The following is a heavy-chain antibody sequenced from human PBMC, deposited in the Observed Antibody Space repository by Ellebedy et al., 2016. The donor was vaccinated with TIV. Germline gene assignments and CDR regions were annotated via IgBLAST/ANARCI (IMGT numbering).Heavy chain of an antibody. Sequence: PGGSLRLSCAASGFTFSSYSMNWVRQAPGKGLEWVGRVKSRSDGGTADYAAPVKGRFSISRDDSKDPLHLQLNSLKAEDTAVYYCTTEPSYYDGFGSWGQGTLVTVSS. CDR2: VKSRSDGGTA. J-gene: IGHJ4*02. CDR3: TTEPSYYDGFGS. D-gene: IGHD3-22*01. V-gene: IGHV3-15*07. CDR1: GFTFSSYS.